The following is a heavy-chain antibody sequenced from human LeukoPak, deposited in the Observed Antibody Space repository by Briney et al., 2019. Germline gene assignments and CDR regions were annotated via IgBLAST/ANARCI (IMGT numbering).Heavy chain of an antibody. D-gene: IGHD5-18*01. CDR2: LTIKANNITP. CDR1: GLSVLRSA. CDR3: ARPGPSLDTAMVS. V-gene: IGHV3-73*01. Sequence: GPCLTPSCAPAGLSVLRSATRSVSHPSRKWLEWVGRLTIKANNITPAPAASSPGRFTISRDDSKNTAYLQMNSLKAEDTAVYYCARPGPSLDTAMVSWGQGTLVTVSS. J-gene: IGHJ5*02.